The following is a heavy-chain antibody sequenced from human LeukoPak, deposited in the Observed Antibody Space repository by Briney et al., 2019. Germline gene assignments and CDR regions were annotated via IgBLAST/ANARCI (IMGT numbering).Heavy chain of an antibody. CDR1: GGSISSYY. V-gene: IGHV4-34*01. Sequence: SETLSLTCTVSGGSISSYYWSWIRQPPGKGLEWIGEINHSGSTNYNPSLKSRVTISVDTSKNQFSLKLSSVTAADTAVYYCASPGGWFDPWGQGTLVTVSS. CDR3: ASPGGWFDP. J-gene: IGHJ5*02. CDR2: INHSGST. D-gene: IGHD3-10*01.